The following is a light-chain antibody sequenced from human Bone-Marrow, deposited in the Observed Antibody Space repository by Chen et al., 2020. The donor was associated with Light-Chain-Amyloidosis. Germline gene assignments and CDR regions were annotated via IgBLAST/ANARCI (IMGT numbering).Light chain of an antibody. CDR2: EFT. J-gene: IGLJ1*01. CDR1: SSDVGGDNH. V-gene: IGLV2-14*01. CDR3: SSYTITNTRA. Sequence: QSALTQPASVSGSPGQSITISCTGTSSDVGGDNHVSWYQQHPDKAPKLLIYEFTNRPSWVPPRFAGSKSDNTASLTISGLQTEHEADYFCSSYTITNTRAFGRGTRVTVL.